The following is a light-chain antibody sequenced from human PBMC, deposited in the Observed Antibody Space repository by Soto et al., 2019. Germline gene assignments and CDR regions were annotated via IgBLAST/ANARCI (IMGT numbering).Light chain of an antibody. V-gene: IGLV1-44*01. J-gene: IGLJ3*02. Sequence: QSVLTQPPSASGTPGQRVTISCSGSSSNIGSKTVNWYQLLPGTAPKLLIYSNDQRPSGVPDRFSGSKSGTSASLAISGLQSEDEADYYCAAWDDTLRWVFGGGTKVTVL. CDR1: SSNIGSKT. CDR3: AAWDDTLRWV. CDR2: SND.